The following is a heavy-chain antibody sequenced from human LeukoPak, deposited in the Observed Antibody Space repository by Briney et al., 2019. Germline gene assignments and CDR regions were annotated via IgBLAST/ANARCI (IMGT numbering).Heavy chain of an antibody. V-gene: IGHV3-23*01. CDR1: GLAVSTSV. Sequence: GGSLRLSCATSGLAVSTSVIYWFRQAPGKGLELVSDIKDADAKPSYADSVKGRFTISRDNSKNTVYLEMNSLRAEDTALYYCAKVGVRINSGDYWGQGTLVTVSS. D-gene: IGHD3-10*01. CDR2: IKDADAKP. CDR3: AKVGVRINSGDY. J-gene: IGHJ4*02.